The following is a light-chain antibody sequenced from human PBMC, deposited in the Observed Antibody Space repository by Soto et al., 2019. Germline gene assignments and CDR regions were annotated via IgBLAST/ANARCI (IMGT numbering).Light chain of an antibody. CDR2: DAS. Sequence: IVLTQSPATMSLSPGERATLSCGASERVSSSYVAWYQMKAGLAPRLLIHDASTRASGIPDRFRGSKSGTDGTLTIRGLQTEDAALYYCQQYGSSPITFGQGTRLEIK. CDR1: ERVSSSY. CDR3: QQYGSSPIT. V-gene: IGKV3D-20*01. J-gene: IGKJ5*01.